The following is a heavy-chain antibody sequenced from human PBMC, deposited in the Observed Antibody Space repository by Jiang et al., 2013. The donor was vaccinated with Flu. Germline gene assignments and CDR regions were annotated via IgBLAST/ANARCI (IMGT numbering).Heavy chain of an antibody. V-gene: IGHV3-30*18. CDR2: ISYDGSNK. D-gene: IGHD2-2*01. J-gene: IGHJ4*02. Sequence: VQLLESGGGVVQPGRSLRLSCAASGFTFSTYAMHWVRQAPGKGLEWVAAISYDGSNKYYADSVKGRFTISRDNSKNTLFLQMDSLRAEDTALYYCAKDSGSTSWPLYFDYWGQGTLVTVSS. CDR3: AKDSGSTSWPLYFDY. CDR1: GFTFSTYA.